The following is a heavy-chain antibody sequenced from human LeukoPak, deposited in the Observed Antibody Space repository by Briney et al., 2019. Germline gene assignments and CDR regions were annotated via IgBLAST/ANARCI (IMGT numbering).Heavy chain of an antibody. Sequence: SETLSLTCAVSGGSISSSNWWGWVRQPPGRGLEWIGEIYHSGSTNYNPSLKSRVTISVDKSKNQFSLKLSSVAAADTAVYYCARRDGSSSSQNFDYWGQGTLVTVSS. CDR2: IYHSGST. V-gene: IGHV4-4*02. J-gene: IGHJ4*02. CDR1: GGSISSSNW. CDR3: ARRDGSSSSQNFDY. D-gene: IGHD6-13*01.